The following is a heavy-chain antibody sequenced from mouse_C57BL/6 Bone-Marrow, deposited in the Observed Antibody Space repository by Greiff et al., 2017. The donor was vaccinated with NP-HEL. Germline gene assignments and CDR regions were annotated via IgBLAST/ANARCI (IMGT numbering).Heavy chain of an antibody. CDR1: GFTFSSYA. D-gene: IGHD2-4*01. J-gene: IGHJ1*03. V-gene: IGHV5-4*03. CDR2: ISDGGSYT. Sequence: DVMLVESGGGLVKPGGSLKLSCAASGFTFSSYAMSWVRQTPEKRLEWVATISDGGSYTYSPDTVKGRFTISRDNAKNNLYLQMSHLKSEDTAMYYCARAPLYYDYDAWYVDGWGTGTTVTVSS. CDR3: ARAPLYYDYDAWYVDG.